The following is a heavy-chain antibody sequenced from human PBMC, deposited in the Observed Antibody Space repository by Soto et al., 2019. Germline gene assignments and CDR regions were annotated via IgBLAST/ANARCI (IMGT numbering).Heavy chain of an antibody. D-gene: IGHD2-21*02. CDR2: ISGSGGRT. CDR3: AKDPRLQDYYYYYMDV. CDR1: GFTFSMYT. J-gene: IGHJ6*03. V-gene: IGHV3-23*01. Sequence: PGGSLRLSCAASGFTFSMYTMSWVRQAPGKGLEWVSGISGSGGRTYYADSVKGRFTISRDNFKNTLYLQMNSLRAEDMAVYYCAKDPRLQDYYYYYMDVWGKGTTVTVSS.